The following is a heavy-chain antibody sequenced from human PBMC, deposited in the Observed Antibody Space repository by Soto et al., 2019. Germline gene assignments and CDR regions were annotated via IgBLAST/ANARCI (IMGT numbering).Heavy chain of an antibody. CDR1: GGSISSYY. Sequence: PSGTLSLTCTVSGGSISSYYWSWIRQPPGKGLEWIGYIYYSGSTNYNPSLKSRVTISVDTSKNQFSLKLSSVTAADTAVYYCARAPAPLYSSSWYYLDYWGQGTLVTVS. J-gene: IGHJ4*02. D-gene: IGHD6-13*01. CDR3: ARAPAPLYSSSWYYLDY. CDR2: IYYSGST. V-gene: IGHV4-59*01.